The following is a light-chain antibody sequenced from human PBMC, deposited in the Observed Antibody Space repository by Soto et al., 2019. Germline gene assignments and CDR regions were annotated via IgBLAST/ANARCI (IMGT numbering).Light chain of an antibody. CDR1: QSVSSN. CDR2: DAS. J-gene: IGKJ5*01. Sequence: EIVLTQSPATLSLSPGARAPLSCRARQSVSSNLAWYQQNPGQAPRLLIYDASNRATGIPARFSGSGSGTDFTLTISSLEPEDFAVYYCQQRSNWPLITFGQGTRLEIK. V-gene: IGKV3-11*01. CDR3: QQRSNWPLIT.